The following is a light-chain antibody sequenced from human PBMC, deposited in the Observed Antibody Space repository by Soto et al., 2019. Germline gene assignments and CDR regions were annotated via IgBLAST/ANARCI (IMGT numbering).Light chain of an antibody. J-gene: IGLJ1*01. CDR3: SSYTSSSTLYV. V-gene: IGLV2-14*01. Sequence: QSVLNQPASVSGSPGQSINISCTGTISDVGGYNYVSWYQQHPGKAPKLMIYEVSNRPSGVSNRFSGSKYGNTASLTISGLQAEDEADYYCSSYTSSSTLYVFGTGTKVTVL. CDR1: ISDVGGYNY. CDR2: EVS.